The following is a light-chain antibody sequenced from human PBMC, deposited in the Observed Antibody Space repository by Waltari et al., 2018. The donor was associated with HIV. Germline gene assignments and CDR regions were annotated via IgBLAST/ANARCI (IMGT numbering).Light chain of an antibody. CDR2: HDT. J-gene: IGLJ2*01. CDR1: NIGSKS. V-gene: IGLV3-21*01. Sequence: SYVLTQSPSVSVAPGKTARITCGGKNIGSKSVNWYQQQPGQAPVMVIYHDTDRPSVIVDRFSGSNSEDTATLTIRRVEAGDEADYYCQVWDTNTDQYVIFGGGTNLAV. CDR3: QVWDTNTDQYVI.